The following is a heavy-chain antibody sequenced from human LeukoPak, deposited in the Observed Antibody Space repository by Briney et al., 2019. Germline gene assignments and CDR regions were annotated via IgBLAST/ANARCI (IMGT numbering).Heavy chain of an antibody. D-gene: IGHD5-18*01. CDR2: IDPSDSET. CDR1: GYSFTSYW. Sequence: GESLKISCKASGYSFTSYWIGWVRQMPGKGLEWMGIIDPSDSETRYTPSFQGQVTISVDKSLTTADLQWNSLKATDTAMYYCARQTAMGRSGDYWGQGTLVTVSS. J-gene: IGHJ4*02. V-gene: IGHV5-51*01. CDR3: ARQTAMGRSGDY.